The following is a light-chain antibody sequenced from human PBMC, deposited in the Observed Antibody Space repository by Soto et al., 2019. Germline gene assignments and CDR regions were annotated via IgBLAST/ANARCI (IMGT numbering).Light chain of an antibody. CDR3: QQRSNWPPLMYT. J-gene: IGKJ2*01. CDR1: QSVSSY. Sequence: EIVLTQSPATLSLSPGERATLSCRASQSVSSYLAWYQQKPGQAPRLLIYDASNRATGIPDRFSGSGSGTDFTLSISSLEPEDFAVYYCQQRSNWPPLMYTFGQGTKLEIK. CDR2: DAS. V-gene: IGKV3-11*01.